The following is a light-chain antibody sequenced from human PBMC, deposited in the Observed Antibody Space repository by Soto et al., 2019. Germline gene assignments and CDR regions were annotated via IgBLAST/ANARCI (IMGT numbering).Light chain of an antibody. CDR1: SSDVGFYNY. CDR2: EVS. J-gene: IGLJ1*01. Sequence: QAVVTQPPSASGSPGQSVTISCTGTSSDVGFYNYVSWYQQHPGKAPKLLIYEVSKRPSGVPDRFSGSKSGNTASLTVSGLQAEDEADYYCCTYADDNIFVFGTGTKVTVL. V-gene: IGLV2-8*01. CDR3: CTYADDNIFV.